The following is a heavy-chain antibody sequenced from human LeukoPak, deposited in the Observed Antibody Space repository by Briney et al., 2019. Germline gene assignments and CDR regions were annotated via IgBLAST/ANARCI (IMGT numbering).Heavy chain of an antibody. CDR1: GFTFSIYA. CDR2: ISGSGTTT. CDR3: SKGETDTGTLTHVY. D-gene: IGHD1-7*01. Sequence: PGGSLRLSCAASGFTFSIYAMSWVRQAPGKGLEWVSAISGSGTTTHYADSVKGRFTVSRDNSKNTVFLQMHSLGAEDTAVYYCSKGETDTGTLTHVYWGQGTLVTVSS. J-gene: IGHJ4*02. V-gene: IGHV3-23*01.